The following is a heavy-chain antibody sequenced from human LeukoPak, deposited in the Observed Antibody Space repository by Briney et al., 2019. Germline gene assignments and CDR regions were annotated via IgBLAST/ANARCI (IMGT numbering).Heavy chain of an antibody. V-gene: IGHV1-2*02. CDR1: GYTFTGYY. D-gene: IGHD3-10*01. J-gene: IGHJ5*02. Sequence: GSSVKVSCKASGYTFTGYYMHWVRQAPGQGLEWVGWINPNSGGTNYAQKFQGRVTMTRDTSISTAYMELSRLRSDDTAVYYCARVLSYGSGSVNWFDPWGQGTLVTVSS. CDR3: ARVLSYGSGSVNWFDP. CDR2: INPNSGGT.